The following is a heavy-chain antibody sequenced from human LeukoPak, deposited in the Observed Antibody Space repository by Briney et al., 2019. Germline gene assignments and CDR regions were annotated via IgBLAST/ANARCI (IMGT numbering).Heavy chain of an antibody. V-gene: IGHV4-34*01. CDR2: INHSGST. Sequence: PSETLSLTCAVYGGSFSDYNWSWIRQPPGKGLEWIGEINHSGSTNYNPSLKSRVTISVDTSKNQFSLKLSSVTAADTAVYYCARGGSGSYPKPHYYMDVWGKGTTVTVSS. J-gene: IGHJ6*03. CDR3: ARGGSGSYPKPHYYMDV. CDR1: GGSFSDYN. D-gene: IGHD3-10*01.